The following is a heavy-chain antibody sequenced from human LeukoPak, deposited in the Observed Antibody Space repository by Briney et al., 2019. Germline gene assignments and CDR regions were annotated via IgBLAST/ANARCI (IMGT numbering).Heavy chain of an antibody. CDR2: IYPGDSDT. D-gene: IGHD3-3*01. Sequence: GESLKISCKGSGYSFTSYWIAWVRQMPGKGLEWMGIIYPGDSDTRYSPSFQGQVTISADKSTSTAYLQWSSLKASDTAMYYCARRAQYYDFWSGLSDYWGQGTLVTVSS. J-gene: IGHJ4*02. CDR1: GYSFTSYW. CDR3: ARRAQYYDFWSGLSDY. V-gene: IGHV5-51*01.